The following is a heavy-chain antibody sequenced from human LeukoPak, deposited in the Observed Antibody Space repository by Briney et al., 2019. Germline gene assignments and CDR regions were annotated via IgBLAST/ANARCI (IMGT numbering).Heavy chain of an antibody. CDR1: GFTFSSYS. D-gene: IGHD6-6*01. CDR2: ISSSSHHI. CDR3: ARGPGGSSFDY. J-gene: IGHJ4*02. Sequence: GGSLRLSCAASGFTFSSYSMNWVRQAPGKGLEWVSSISSSSHHIYYADSVKGRFTISRDNVKNSLYLQMNSLRAEDTAVYYCARGPGGSSFDYWGRGTLVTVSS. V-gene: IGHV3-21*01.